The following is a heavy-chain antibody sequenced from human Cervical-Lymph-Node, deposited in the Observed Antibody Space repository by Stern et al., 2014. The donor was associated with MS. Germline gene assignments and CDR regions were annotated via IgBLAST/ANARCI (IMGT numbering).Heavy chain of an antibody. Sequence: EMQLVESGGGLVQPGGSLRLSCAASGFTFSDHYMDWVRQAPGKGLEWVGRSRSRANSYSTDYAASVKGRFTISRDNSKNSLYLQMNSLKTEDTAVYYCVRYSRKDELRIGAFDIWGQGTMATVSS. J-gene: IGHJ3*02. CDR3: VRYSRKDELRIGAFDI. CDR2: SRSRANSYST. CDR1: GFTFSDHY. D-gene: IGHD2-15*01. V-gene: IGHV3-72*01.